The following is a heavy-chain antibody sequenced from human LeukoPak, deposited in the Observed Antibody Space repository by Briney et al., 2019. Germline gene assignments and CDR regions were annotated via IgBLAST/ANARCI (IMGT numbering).Heavy chain of an antibody. J-gene: IGHJ4*02. CDR2: ISGSGSP. D-gene: IGHD3-10*01. V-gene: IGHV3-23*01. CDR1: GFTFSSYA. Sequence: GGSLRLSCAASGFTFSSYAMGWVRQAPGKGLEWVSAISGSGSPYYADSVKGWFTISRDNSKYMLYLQMNSLSAEDTAVYYCAKDLGLVGSGSYYFDYWGQGTLVTVSS. CDR3: AKDLGLVGSGSYYFDY.